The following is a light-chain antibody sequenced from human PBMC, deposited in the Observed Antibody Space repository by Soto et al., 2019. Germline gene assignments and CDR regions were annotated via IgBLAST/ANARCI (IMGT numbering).Light chain of an antibody. Sequence: EIVLTQSPATLSSSPGDRATLSCRASQSVGSYFGWYQQRPGQAPRLLIYDASNRATGIPARFSGSGSGTDFTLTISSLEPEDVAVYYCQQRSDWPSTFGGGTKVEIK. CDR1: QSVGSY. CDR2: DAS. CDR3: QQRSDWPST. V-gene: IGKV3-11*01. J-gene: IGKJ4*01.